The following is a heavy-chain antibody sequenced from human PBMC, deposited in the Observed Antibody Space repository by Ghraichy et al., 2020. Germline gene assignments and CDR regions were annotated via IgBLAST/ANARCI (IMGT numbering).Heavy chain of an antibody. Sequence: ASVKVSCKASGYTFTGYYMHWVRQAPGQGLEWMGWINPNSGGTNYAQKFQGRVTMTRDTSISTAYMELSRLRSDDTAVYYCARSRGYYYVRGWHFDYWGQGTLVTVSS. D-gene: IGHD3-22*01. CDR3: ARSRGYYYVRGWHFDY. CDR1: GYTFTGYY. V-gene: IGHV1-2*02. CDR2: INPNSGGT. J-gene: IGHJ4*02.